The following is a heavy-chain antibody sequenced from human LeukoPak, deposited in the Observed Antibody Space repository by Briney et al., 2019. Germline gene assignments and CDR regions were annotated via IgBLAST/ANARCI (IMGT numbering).Heavy chain of an antibody. CDR1: GGSFSGYY. CDR2: ISGSGGST. CDR3: AKGGGGVLAS. Sequence: ETLSLTCAVYGGSFSGYYWSWVRQAPGKGLAWVSPISGSGGSTYYADSVKGRFTISRDNSRNTLFLQMNSLKADDTAVYYCAKGGGGVLASWGQGTLVIVSS. J-gene: IGHJ4*02. V-gene: IGHV3-23*01. D-gene: IGHD3-16*01.